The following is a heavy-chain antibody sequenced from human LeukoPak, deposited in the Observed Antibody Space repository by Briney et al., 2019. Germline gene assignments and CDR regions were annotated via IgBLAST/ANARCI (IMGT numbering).Heavy chain of an antibody. V-gene: IGHV1-69*06. CDR1: GGTFSSYA. D-gene: IGHD2-15*01. Sequence: ASVKVSCKASGGTFSSYAISWVRQAPGQGLEWMGGIIPIFGTANYAQKFQGRVTITADKSTSTAYMELSSLRSDDTAVYYCARGDSTEYFQHWGQGTLVTVSS. CDR3: ARGDSTEYFQH. CDR2: IIPIFGTA. J-gene: IGHJ1*01.